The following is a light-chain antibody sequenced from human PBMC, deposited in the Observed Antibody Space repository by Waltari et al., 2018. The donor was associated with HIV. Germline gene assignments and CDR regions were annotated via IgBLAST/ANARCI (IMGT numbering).Light chain of an antibody. CDR3: MQSIQLPLP. CDR2: EVF. J-gene: IGKJ4*01. Sequence: IVMTQTPLSLSVTPGQPPSLSCKSSLSLLHSDGKTYFYWYLRKPGQSPQLLIYEVFNRFSGVPDRFSGSGSGTDFTLKISRVEAEDVGLYYCMQSIQLPLPFGGGTKVEIK. V-gene: IGKV2D-29*02. CDR1: LSLLHSDGKTY.